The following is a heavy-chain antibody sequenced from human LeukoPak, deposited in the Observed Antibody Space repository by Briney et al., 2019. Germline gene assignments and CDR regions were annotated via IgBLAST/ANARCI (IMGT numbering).Heavy chain of an antibody. CDR2: INAGNGNT. V-gene: IGHV1-3*01. Sequence: ASVKVSCKASGYTFTSYAMHWVRQAPGQRLEWMGWINAGNGNTKYSQKSQGRVTITRDTSASTAYMELSSLRSEDTAVYYCARGGRYCSGGSCYSYNWFDPWGQGTLVTVSS. D-gene: IGHD2-15*01. CDR1: GYTFTSYA. CDR3: ARGGRYCSGGSCYSYNWFDP. J-gene: IGHJ5*02.